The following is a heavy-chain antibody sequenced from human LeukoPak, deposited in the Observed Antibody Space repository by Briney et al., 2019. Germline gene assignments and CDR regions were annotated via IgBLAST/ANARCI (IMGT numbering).Heavy chain of an antibody. Sequence: SETLSLTCTVSGGSISSGYYWGWIRQPAGKGLEWIGRVYTSGSTNYNPSLKSRVTMSIDTSKNQFSLKLTSVTAADTAVYYCARGEGSSWYTWYFDLWGRGTLVTVSS. D-gene: IGHD6-13*01. CDR3: ARGEGSSWYTWYFDL. V-gene: IGHV4-4*07. J-gene: IGHJ2*01. CDR2: VYTSGST. CDR1: GGSISSGYY.